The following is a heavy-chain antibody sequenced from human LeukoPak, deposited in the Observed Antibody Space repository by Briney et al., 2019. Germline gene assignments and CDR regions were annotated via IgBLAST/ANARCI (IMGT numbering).Heavy chain of an antibody. CDR2: ISAYNGNT. CDR1: GYTFTSYG. V-gene: IGHV1-18*01. D-gene: IGHD3-10*01. CDR3: ARDFPHTSRKTVAAGEDFDY. J-gene: IGHJ4*02. Sequence: GASVKVSCKASGYTFTSYGISWVRQAPGQGLEWMGWISAYNGNTNYAQKLQGRVTMTTDTSTSTAYMELRSLRSDDTAVYYCARDFPHTSRKTVAAGEDFDYWGQGTLVTVSS.